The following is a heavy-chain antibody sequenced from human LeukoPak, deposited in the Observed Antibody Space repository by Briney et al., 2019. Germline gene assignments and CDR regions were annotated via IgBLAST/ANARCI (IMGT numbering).Heavy chain of an antibody. J-gene: IGHJ4*02. Sequence: GGSLRLSCVVSGFTFSGSAVHWVRQASGKGLEWVGRIRSKANNYATAYAASVKGRFTISRDDPKNTAYLQMDSLKTEDTAVYYCTGDNFDSSVKFDYWGQGTLVTVSS. CDR2: IRSKANNYAT. CDR1: GFTFSGSA. CDR3: TGDNFDSSVKFDY. D-gene: IGHD3-22*01. V-gene: IGHV3-73*01.